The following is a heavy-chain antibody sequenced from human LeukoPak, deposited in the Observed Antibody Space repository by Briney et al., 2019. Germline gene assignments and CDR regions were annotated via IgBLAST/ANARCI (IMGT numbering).Heavy chain of an antibody. CDR2: INPSGGST. CDR1: GYTFTSYG. D-gene: IGHD6-6*01. Sequence: ASVKVSCKASGYTFTSYGIGWVRQAPGQGLEWMGIINPSGGSTSYAQKFQGRVTMTRDMSTSTVYMELSSLRSEDTAVYYCARAVSPSYSSSSSYYYYYMDVWGKGTTVTVSS. V-gene: IGHV1-46*01. CDR3: ARAVSPSYSSSSSYYYYYMDV. J-gene: IGHJ6*03.